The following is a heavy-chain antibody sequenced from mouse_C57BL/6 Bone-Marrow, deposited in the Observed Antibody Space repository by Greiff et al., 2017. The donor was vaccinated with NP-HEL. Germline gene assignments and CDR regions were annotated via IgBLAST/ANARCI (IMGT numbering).Heavy chain of an antibody. J-gene: IGHJ2*01. D-gene: IGHD2-3*01. V-gene: IGHV1-15*01. CDR2: IDPETGGT. Sequence: QVHVKQSGAELVRPGASVTLSCKASGYTFTDYEMHWVKQTPVHGLEWIGAIDPETGGTAYNQKFKGKAILTADKSSSTAYMELRSLTSEDSAVYYCKGYYYWGQGTTLTVSS. CDR3: KGYYY. CDR1: GYTFTDYE.